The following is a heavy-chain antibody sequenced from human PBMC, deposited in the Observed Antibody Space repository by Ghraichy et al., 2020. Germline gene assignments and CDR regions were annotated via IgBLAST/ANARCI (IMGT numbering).Heavy chain of an antibody. J-gene: IGHJ5*02. Sequence: ASVKVSCKASGYTFTSYGISWVRQAPGQGLEWMGWISAYNGNTNYAQKLQGRVTMTTDTSTSTAYMELRSLRSDDTAVYYCARELGMDYYGSGSGAYNWFDPWGQGTLVTVSS. V-gene: IGHV1-18*04. CDR1: GYTFTSYG. D-gene: IGHD3-10*01. CDR2: ISAYNGNT. CDR3: ARELGMDYYGSGSGAYNWFDP.